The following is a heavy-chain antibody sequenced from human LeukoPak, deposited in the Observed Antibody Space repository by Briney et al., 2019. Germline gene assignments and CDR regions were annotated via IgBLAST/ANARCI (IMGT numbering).Heavy chain of an antibody. Sequence: SETLSLTCTVSGASVRSHYWSWIRQPPGKELEWIGYGFYIGRTNYNPSLKSRVAISVDTSNNQFSLKLRSVSAADTAVYYCARRVGDHYDFDQWGQGILVSVSS. CDR3: ARRVGDHYDFDQ. CDR1: GASVRSHY. CDR2: GFYIGRT. D-gene: IGHD3-16*01. V-gene: IGHV4-59*02. J-gene: IGHJ4*02.